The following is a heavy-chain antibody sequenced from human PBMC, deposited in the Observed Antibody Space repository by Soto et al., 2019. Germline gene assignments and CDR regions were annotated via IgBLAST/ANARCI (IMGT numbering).Heavy chain of an antibody. Sequence: GGSLRLSCAASGFTFSDYYMSWIRQAPGKGLEWVSYISSSGSTIYYADSVKGRFTISRDNAKNSLYLQMNSLRAEDTAVYYCAGSDSSSWLSDFDYWGQGTLVTVSS. CDR1: GFTFSDYY. CDR2: ISSSGSTI. D-gene: IGHD6-13*01. V-gene: IGHV3-11*01. CDR3: AGSDSSSWLSDFDY. J-gene: IGHJ4*02.